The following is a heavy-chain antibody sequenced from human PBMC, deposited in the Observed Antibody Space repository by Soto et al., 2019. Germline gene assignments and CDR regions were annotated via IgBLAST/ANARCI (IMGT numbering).Heavy chain of an antibody. CDR1: GGSISSGGYY. J-gene: IGHJ4*02. CDR2: IYYGGST. CDR3: ARSGGLRLGEFHFDY. D-gene: IGHD3-16*01. V-gene: IGHV4-31*03. Sequence: QVQLQESGPGLVKPSQTLSLTCTVSGGSISSGGYYWSWIRQHPGKGLEWIGYIYYGGSTYDNPSLNSRVTISVDTSKNQFSLKLSSVTAADTAVYYCARSGGLRLGEFHFDYWGQGTLVTVSS.